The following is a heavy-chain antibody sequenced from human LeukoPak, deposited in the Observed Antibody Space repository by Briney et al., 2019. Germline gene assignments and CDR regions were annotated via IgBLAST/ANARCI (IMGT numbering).Heavy chain of an antibody. J-gene: IGHJ4*02. D-gene: IGHD6-6*01. CDR3: VRRYSNSSEGFDY. CDR2: INPNSGGT. Sequence: ASVKVSCKASGYTFTDYHIHWVRQAPGQGLEWMGWINPNSGGTNYAGKFQGRVTMTSDTSISTAYVDLSRLRSDDTAVYYCVRRYSNSSEGFDYWGQGTLATVSS. V-gene: IGHV1-2*02. CDR1: GYTFTDYH.